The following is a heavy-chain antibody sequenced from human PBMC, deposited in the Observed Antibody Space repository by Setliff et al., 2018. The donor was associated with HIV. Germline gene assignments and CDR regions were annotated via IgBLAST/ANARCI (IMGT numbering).Heavy chain of an antibody. J-gene: IGHJ6*02. CDR1: GGSISSSSYY. Sequence: ETLSLTCIVSGGSISSSSYYWGWIRQPPGKGLEWIGSIDYTGKTHYNPSLKSRVTISADTSKSQFSLNLSSVTAADTAVYYCAHIAARPVRYYYYGMDVWGQGTTVTVSS. V-gene: IGHV4-39*01. D-gene: IGHD6-6*01. CDR3: AHIAARPVRYYYYGMDV. CDR2: IDYTGKT.